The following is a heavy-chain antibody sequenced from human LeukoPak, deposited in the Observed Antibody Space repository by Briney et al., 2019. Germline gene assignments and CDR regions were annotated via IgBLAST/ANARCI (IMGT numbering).Heavy chain of an antibody. CDR2: ISSSRSYI. CDR3: ARHVVAVGFDY. D-gene: IGHD3-22*01. Sequence: GGSLRLSCAVSGFTFNTYGVTWVRQAPGEGLEWVSSISSSRSYIYYADSVKGRFTIYRENDKNSLYVKINSLRGEDTAVSYCARHVVAVGFDYWGQGTLVTVSS. J-gene: IGHJ4*02. CDR1: GFTFNTYG. V-gene: IGHV3-21*01.